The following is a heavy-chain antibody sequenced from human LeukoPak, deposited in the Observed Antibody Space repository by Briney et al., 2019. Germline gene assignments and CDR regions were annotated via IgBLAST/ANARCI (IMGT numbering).Heavy chain of an antibody. J-gene: IGHJ4*02. D-gene: IGHD2-15*01. Sequence: SCKASGYTFTTYAIHWVRQAPGKGLEWVSSISSSSSYIYYADSVKGRFTISRDNAKNSLYLQMNSLRAEDTAVYYCARDKDSDYWGQGTLVTVSS. CDR1: GYTFTTYA. V-gene: IGHV3-21*01. CDR2: ISSSSSYI. CDR3: ARDKDSDY.